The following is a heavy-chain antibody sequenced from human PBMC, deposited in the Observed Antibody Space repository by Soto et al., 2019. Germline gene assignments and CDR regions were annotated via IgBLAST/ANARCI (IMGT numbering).Heavy chain of an antibody. CDR3: AKPPSSYSYHYGMDV. D-gene: IGHD4-4*01. J-gene: IGHJ6*02. CDR2: ISYDGSNK. Sequence: GSLRLSCAASGFTFRSYGMHWVRQAPGKGLEWVAVISYDGSNKYYADSVKGRITISRDNSKNTLYPQMNSLRGEDTAVYYCAKPPSSYSYHYGMDVWGQGTTVTVSS. CDR1: GFTFRSYG. V-gene: IGHV3-30*18.